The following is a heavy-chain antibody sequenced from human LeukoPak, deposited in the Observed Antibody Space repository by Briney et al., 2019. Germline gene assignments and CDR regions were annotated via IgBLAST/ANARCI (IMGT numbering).Heavy chain of an antibody. CDR3: ARECSGTYCGED. CDR1: GYTFTVYY. CDR2: INPNSGGT. J-gene: IGHJ4*02. D-gene: IGHD1-26*01. Sequence: ASVKVSCKASGYTFTVYYMHWVRQAPGQGLERMGWINPNSGGTKYAQNFEGRVTMTRDTPITTAYMELSSLRSDDTAIYYCARECSGTYCGEDWGQGTLVTVSS. V-gene: IGHV1-2*02.